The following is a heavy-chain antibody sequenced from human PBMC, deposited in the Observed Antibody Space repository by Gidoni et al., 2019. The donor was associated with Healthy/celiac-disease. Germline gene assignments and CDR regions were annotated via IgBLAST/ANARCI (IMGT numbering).Heavy chain of an antibody. CDR3: ARHGGRSGSYFVVRSYFDY. V-gene: IGHV4-39*01. D-gene: IGHD1-26*01. CDR1: GGPISSSSYY. Sequence: QLQLQESAPGLVKPSETLSLTCTVSGGPISSSSYYWGWIRQPPGKGLEWIGSIYYSGSTYYKPSLKSRVTISVDTSKNQFSLKLSSVTAADTAVYYCARHGGRSGSYFVVRSYFDYWGQGTLVTVSS. CDR2: IYYSGST. J-gene: IGHJ4*02.